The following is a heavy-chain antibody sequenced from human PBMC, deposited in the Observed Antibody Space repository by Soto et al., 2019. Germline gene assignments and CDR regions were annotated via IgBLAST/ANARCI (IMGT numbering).Heavy chain of an antibody. CDR1: GHSLSSGGYY. J-gene: IGHJ4*02. CDR2: IYFTGTT. Sequence: TLSLTCTVSGHSLSSGGYYCGWIRQHPGKGLEWVGYIYFTGTTLYNPSLKSRLAISVDTSKNQFSLKLTSVTAADTAVYYCARDWGSSGWPNWGQGVLVT. V-gene: IGHV4-31*03. CDR3: ARDWGSSGWPN. D-gene: IGHD6-19*01.